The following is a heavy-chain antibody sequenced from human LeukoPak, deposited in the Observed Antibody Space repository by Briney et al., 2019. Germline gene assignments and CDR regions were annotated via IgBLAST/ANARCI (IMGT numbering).Heavy chain of an antibody. J-gene: IGHJ3*02. D-gene: IGHD3-10*01. V-gene: IGHV1-18*01. CDR2: ISAYNGNT. CDR1: GFTFTSYG. CDR3: ARDIRLQYYYGSGSYLGAFDI. Sequence: GGSLRLSCAASGFTFTSYGISWVRQAPGQGLEWMGWISAYNGNTNYAQKLQGRVTMTTDTSTSTAYMELRSLRSDDTAVYYCARDIRLQYYYGSGSYLGAFDIWGQGTMVTVSS.